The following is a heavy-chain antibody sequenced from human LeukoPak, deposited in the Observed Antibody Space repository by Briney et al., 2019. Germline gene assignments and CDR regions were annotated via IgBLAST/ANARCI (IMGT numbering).Heavy chain of an antibody. CDR3: ARDFSPYYYDSSGYYYPEY. CDR1: GFTFSSYA. Sequence: PGGSLRLSCAASGFTFSSYAMSWVRQAPGKGLEWVSAISGSGGSTYYADSVKGRFTISRDNSKNTLYLQMNSLRAEDTAVYYCARDFSPYYYDSSGYYYPEYWGQGTLVTVSS. V-gene: IGHV3-23*01. J-gene: IGHJ4*02. D-gene: IGHD3-22*01. CDR2: ISGSGGST.